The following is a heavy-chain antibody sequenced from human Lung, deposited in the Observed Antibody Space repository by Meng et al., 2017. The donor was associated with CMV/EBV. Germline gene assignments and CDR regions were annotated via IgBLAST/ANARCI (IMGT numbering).Heavy chain of an antibody. V-gene: IGHV4-59*01. CDR1: GTSISPYY. D-gene: IGHD3-3*01. J-gene: IGHJ5*02. CDR3: ARDRSDLWSGPFDP. CDR2: IYFNGNT. Sequence: LRLFCTVFGTSISPYYWSWIRQPPGKGLEWIGYIYFNGNTNYNPALKSRVTMSLDTSMNQFSLKLNSVTAADTAVYYCARDRSDLWSGPFDPWGRGTLGTVSS.